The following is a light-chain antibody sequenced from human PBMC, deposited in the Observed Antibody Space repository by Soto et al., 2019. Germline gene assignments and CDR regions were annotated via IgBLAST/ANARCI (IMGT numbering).Light chain of an antibody. CDR1: QRVLYSSNKKNY. CDR3: QQSYSTPRT. V-gene: IGKV4-1*01. CDR2: WAS. Sequence: DIVMTQSPDSLAVSLGERATINCKSSQRVLYSSNKKNYLAWYQQKSGQSPKVLIYWASTRESGGPDRFSGSGSGTDFTLTISSLQAEDAAVYYCQQSYSTPRTFGQGTKVEIK. J-gene: IGKJ1*01.